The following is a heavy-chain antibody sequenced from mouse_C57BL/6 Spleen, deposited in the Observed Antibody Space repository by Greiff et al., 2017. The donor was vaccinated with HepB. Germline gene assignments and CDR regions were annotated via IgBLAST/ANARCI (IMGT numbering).Heavy chain of an antibody. J-gene: IGHJ4*01. CDR1: GYTFTDYN. Sequence: EVKLQQSGPELVKPGASVKMSCKASGYTFTDYNMHWVKQSHGKSLEWIGYINPNNGGTSYNQKFKGKATLTVNKSSSTAYMELRSLTSEDSAVYYCARYYYGSSHYAMDYWGQGTSVTVSS. V-gene: IGHV1-22*01. D-gene: IGHD1-1*01. CDR3: ARYYYGSSHYAMDY. CDR2: INPNNGGT.